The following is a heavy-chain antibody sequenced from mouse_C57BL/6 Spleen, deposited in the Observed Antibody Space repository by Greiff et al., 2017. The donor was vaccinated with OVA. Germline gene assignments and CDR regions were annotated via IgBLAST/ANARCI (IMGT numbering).Heavy chain of an antibody. CDR3: ARREMYGNCPSAWFAY. J-gene: IGHJ3*01. CDR2: LYPGSGST. CDR1: GYTFTSYW. D-gene: IGHD2-10*02. V-gene: IGHV1-55*01. Sequence: QVQLQQPGAELVKPGASVKMSCKASGYTFTSYWITWVKQRPGQGLEWIGDLYPGSGSTNYNEKFNGKATLTVDPSSSTAYRQLSSLTSEDSAVYYCARREMYGNCPSAWFAYWGQGTLVTVSA.